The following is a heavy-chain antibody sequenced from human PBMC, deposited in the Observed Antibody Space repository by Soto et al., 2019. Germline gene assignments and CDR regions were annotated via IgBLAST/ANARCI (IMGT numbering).Heavy chain of an antibody. V-gene: IGHV1-8*01. CDR1: GYTFTSYA. J-gene: IGHJ6*02. Sequence: QVQLVQSGAEVKKPGASVKVSCKASGYTFTSYAINWVRQATGQGLEWMGWMNPNSGNTGYAQKFQGRVTMNRNTSXSXAXXELSSLRSEDTAVYYCARGSWWNTVTTYNYNDMDVWGQGTTVTASS. CDR3: ARGSWWNTVTTYNYNDMDV. D-gene: IGHD4-4*01. CDR2: MNPNSGNT.